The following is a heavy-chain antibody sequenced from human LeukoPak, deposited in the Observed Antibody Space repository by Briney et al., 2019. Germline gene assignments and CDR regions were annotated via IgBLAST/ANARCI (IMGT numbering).Heavy chain of an antibody. D-gene: IGHD5-12*01. Sequence: GGTLRLSCAASGFTFSSYWMHWVRQPPGKGLVWVSRVNSDGTGTTYAHSVEGRFTISRDNAKNTVYLQMNSLRAEDTAIYYCIRTLIVATSPHMDVWGKGTTVTVSS. CDR3: IRTLIVATSPHMDV. J-gene: IGHJ6*03. V-gene: IGHV3-74*01. CDR1: GFTFSSYW. CDR2: VNSDGTGT.